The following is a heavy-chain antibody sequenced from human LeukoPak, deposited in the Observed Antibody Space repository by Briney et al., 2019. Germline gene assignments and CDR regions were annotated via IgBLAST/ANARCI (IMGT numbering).Heavy chain of an antibody. CDR1: GGSISSYY. V-gene: IGHV4-59*01. Sequence: SETLSLTCTVSGGSISSYYWSWIRQPPGKGLEWIGYIYYSGSTNYNPSLKSRVTISVDTSKNQFSLKLTSVTAADTAVYYCARGVSGSYDQDYFDFWGQGTLVTVSS. D-gene: IGHD1-26*01. CDR2: IYYSGST. J-gene: IGHJ4*02. CDR3: ARGVSGSYDQDYFDF.